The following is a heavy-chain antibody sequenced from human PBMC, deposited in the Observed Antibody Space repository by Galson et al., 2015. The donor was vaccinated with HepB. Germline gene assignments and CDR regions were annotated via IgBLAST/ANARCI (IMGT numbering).Heavy chain of an antibody. V-gene: IGHV4-39*01. CDR1: GGSISSSSYY. J-gene: IGHJ3*02. D-gene: IGHD2-21*02. Sequence: ETLSLTCTVSGGSISSSSYYWGWIRQPPGKGLEWIGSIYYSGSTYYNPSLKSRVTISVDTSKNQFSLKLSSVTAADTAVYYCARHAGDIVVVTAIPRVAFDIWGQGTMVTVSS. CDR3: ARHAGDIVVVTAIPRVAFDI. CDR2: IYYSGST.